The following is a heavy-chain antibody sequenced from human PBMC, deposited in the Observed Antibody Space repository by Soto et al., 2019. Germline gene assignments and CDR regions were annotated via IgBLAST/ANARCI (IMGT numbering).Heavy chain of an antibody. CDR2: ISPYNGNT. Sequence: ASVKVSCKASGYTFTSYGISWVRQAPGQGLEWMGWISPYNGNTNYAQKLQGRVTMTTDTSTSTVYMELRSLRSDDTAVYYCARDEGVVLVPAAMDVWGQGTRSPSP. CDR3: ARDEGVVLVPAAMDV. D-gene: IGHD2-2*01. J-gene: IGHJ6*02. CDR1: GYTFTSYG. V-gene: IGHV1-18*01.